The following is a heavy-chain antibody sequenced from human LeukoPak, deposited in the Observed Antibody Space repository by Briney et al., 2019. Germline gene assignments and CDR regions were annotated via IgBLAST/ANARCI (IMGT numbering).Heavy chain of an antibody. CDR3: ARDIWARGLPGY. CDR1: GYTFTSYD. D-gene: IGHD3-16*01. J-gene: IGHJ4*02. CDR2: ISAYNGNT. Sequence: ASVKVSCKASGYTFTSYDISWVRQAPGQGLEWMGWISAYNGNTNYAQKLQGRVTMTTDTSTSTAYMELRSLRSDDTAVYYCARDIWARGLPGYWGQGTLVTVSS. V-gene: IGHV1-18*01.